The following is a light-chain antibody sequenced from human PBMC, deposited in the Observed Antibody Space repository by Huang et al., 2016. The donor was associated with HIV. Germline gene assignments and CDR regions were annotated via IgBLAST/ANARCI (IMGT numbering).Light chain of an antibody. CDR2: LGA. CDR1: PSLLHSNGYYY. J-gene: IGKJ4*01. V-gene: IGKV2-28*01. Sequence: DIVMTQFPLSLPVTPGESASIPCKSSPSLLHSNGYYYLNWYMQKPGQSPRLLIYLGANRTSGVPDRFSGGGSGTDFTLKISGVEADDVGVYHCMQSLQIPFTFGGGTKVEIK. CDR3: MQSLQIPFT.